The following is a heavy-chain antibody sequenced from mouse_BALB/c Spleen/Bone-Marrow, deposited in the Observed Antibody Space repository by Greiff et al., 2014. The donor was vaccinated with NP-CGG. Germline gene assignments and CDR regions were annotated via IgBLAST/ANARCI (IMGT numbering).Heavy chain of an antibody. CDR3: ARQLYGNYAY. D-gene: IGHD2-10*02. CDR2: INPYNGGT. Sequence: EVQLQESGPELVKPGPSVKISCKASGYSFTGYYMHRVKQSHGKSLEWIGEINPYNGGTSYNQKFKGKATLTVDTSSSTAFMELHSLTSEGSLVYYCARQLYGNYAYWGQGTLVTVSA. CDR1: GYSFTGYY. V-gene: IGHV1S30*01. J-gene: IGHJ3*01.